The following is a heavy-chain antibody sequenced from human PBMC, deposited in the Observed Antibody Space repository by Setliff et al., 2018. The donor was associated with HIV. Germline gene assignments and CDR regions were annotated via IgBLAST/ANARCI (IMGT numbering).Heavy chain of an antibody. V-gene: IGHV4-61*10. CDR2: INHSGST. CDR3: ARSPTGSYAPFRY. D-gene: IGHD3-10*01. Sequence: SETLSLTCSVSGASISSGRYYWTWIRQPAGKGLEWIGEINHSGSTNYNPSLKSRVTISVDTSKKQFSLKLSSVTAADTAVYYCARSPTGSYAPFRYWGQGTLVTVSS. CDR1: GASISSGRYY. J-gene: IGHJ4*02.